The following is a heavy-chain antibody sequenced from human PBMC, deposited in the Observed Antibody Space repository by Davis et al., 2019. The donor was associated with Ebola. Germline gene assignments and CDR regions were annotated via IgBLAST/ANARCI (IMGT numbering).Heavy chain of an antibody. CDR1: GYTFNDYY. V-gene: IGHV1-2*02. CDR2: IDPNTGDT. CDR3: ARIVGWNYYDY. D-gene: IGHD2-15*01. Sequence: ASVKVSCKASGYTFNDYYMHWVRQAPGQGFEWMGWIDPNTGDTNCAQKFQGRVTITRDTSISTAYMELSRLRSDETAVYYCARIVGWNYYDYWGQGTLVTVSS. J-gene: IGHJ4*02.